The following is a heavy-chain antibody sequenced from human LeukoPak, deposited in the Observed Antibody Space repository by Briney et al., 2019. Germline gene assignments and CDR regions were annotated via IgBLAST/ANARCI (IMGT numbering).Heavy chain of an antibody. CDR2: ITYSGSI. Sequence: PSETLSLTCAVSGGSFSGKYWTWIRQPPGKGLEWIGDITYSGSIYYNPSLKSRVTISVDTSKNQFSLKLNSVTAADTAVYYCARDLMTWGQGTLVTVSS. V-gene: IGHV4-34*01. J-gene: IGHJ4*02. CDR3: ARDLMT. CDR1: GGSFSGKY.